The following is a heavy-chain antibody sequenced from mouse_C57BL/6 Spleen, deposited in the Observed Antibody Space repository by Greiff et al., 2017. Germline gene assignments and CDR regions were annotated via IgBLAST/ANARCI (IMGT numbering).Heavy chain of an antibody. V-gene: IGHV1-15*01. CDR2: IDPETGGT. CDR3: TRIPFYYYGT. Sequence: VQLQQSGAELVRPGASVTLSCKASGYTFTDYEMHWVKQTPVHGLEWIGAIDPETGGTAYNQKFKGKAILTADKSSSTAYMELRSLTSEDSAVYYCTRIPFYYYGTWGQGTTLTVSS. CDR1: GYTFTDYE. J-gene: IGHJ2*01. D-gene: IGHD1-1*01.